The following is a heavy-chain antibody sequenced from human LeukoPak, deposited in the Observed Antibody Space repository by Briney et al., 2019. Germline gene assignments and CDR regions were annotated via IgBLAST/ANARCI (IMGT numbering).Heavy chain of an antibody. CDR1: GGSISSGSYY. J-gene: IGHJ4*02. CDR3: ARDPRWSCSGGSCYSTPPAI. D-gene: IGHD2-15*01. V-gene: IGHV4-61*02. CDR2: IYTSGST. Sequence: KPSETLSLTCTVSGGSISSGSYYWSWIRQPAGKGLEWIGRIYTSGSTNYNPSLKSRVTISVDTSKNQFSLKLSSVTAADTAVYYCARDPRWSCSGGSCYSTPPAIWGQGTLVTVSS.